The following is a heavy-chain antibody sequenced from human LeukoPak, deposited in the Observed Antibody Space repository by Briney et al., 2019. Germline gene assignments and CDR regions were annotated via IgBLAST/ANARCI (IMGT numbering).Heavy chain of an antibody. CDR1: GGSFSGYY. CDR2: IYTSGST. D-gene: IGHD1-1*01. V-gene: IGHV4-59*10. CDR3: ARESTRMDFDY. J-gene: IGHJ4*02. Sequence: SETLSLTYAVYGGSFSGYYWSWIRQPPGKGLEWIGRIYTSGSTNYNPSLKSRVTMSVDTSKNQFSLKLSSVTAADTAVYYCARESTRMDFDYWGQGTLVTVSS.